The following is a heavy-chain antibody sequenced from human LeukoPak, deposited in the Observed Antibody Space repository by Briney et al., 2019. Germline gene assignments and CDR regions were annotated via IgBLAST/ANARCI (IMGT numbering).Heavy chain of an antibody. V-gene: IGHV3-23*01. CDR2: ISGSGGST. CDR3: AKAGLTLINYGDYRS. D-gene: IGHD4-17*01. J-gene: IGHJ4*02. CDR1: GFTFSSYA. Sequence: PGGSLRLSCAASGFTFSSYAVSWVRQAPGKGLEWVSAISGSGGSTYYADSVKGRFTISRDNSKNTLYLQMNSLRAEDTAVYYCAKAGLTLINYGDYRSWGQGTLVTVSS.